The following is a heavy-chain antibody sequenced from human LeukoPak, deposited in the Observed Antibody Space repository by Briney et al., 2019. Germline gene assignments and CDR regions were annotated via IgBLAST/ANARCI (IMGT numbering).Heavy chain of an antibody. Sequence: PSETLSLTCTVSGGSISSYYWSWIRQPAGKGLAWIGRIYTSGSTNYNPSLKSRVTMSVDTSKNQFSLKLSSVTAADTAVYYCARDPTAAAGLNWFDPWGQGTLVTVSS. V-gene: IGHV4-4*07. D-gene: IGHD6-13*01. CDR1: GGSISSYY. J-gene: IGHJ5*02. CDR3: ARDPTAAAGLNWFDP. CDR2: IYTSGST.